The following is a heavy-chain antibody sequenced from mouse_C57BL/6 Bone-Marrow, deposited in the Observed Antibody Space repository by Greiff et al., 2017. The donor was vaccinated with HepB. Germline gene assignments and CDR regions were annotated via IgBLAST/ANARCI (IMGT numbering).Heavy chain of an antibody. CDR1: GFTFSDYY. J-gene: IGHJ4*01. V-gene: IGHV5-12*01. D-gene: IGHD2-1*01. Sequence: EVQVVESGGGLVQPGGSLKLSCAASGFTFSDYYMYWVRQTPEKRLEWVAYISNGGGSTYYPDTVKGRFTISRDNAKNTLYLQMSRLKSEDTAMYYCARHLYGNYEAMDYWGQGTSVTVSS. CDR2: ISNGGGST. CDR3: ARHLYGNYEAMDY.